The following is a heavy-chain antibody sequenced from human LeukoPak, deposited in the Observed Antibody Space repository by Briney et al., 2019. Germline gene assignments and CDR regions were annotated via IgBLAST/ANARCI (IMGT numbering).Heavy chain of an antibody. V-gene: IGHV1-58*02. CDR3: ARHVDIVATIDY. D-gene: IGHD5-12*01. Sequence: GTSVKVSCKASGFTFTSSAMQWVRQARGQRLEWIGWIVVGSGNTNYAQKFQERVTITRDMSTSTAYMELSSLRSEDTAVYYCARHVDIVATIDYWGQGTLVTVSS. J-gene: IGHJ4*02. CDR1: GFTFTSSA. CDR2: IVVGSGNT.